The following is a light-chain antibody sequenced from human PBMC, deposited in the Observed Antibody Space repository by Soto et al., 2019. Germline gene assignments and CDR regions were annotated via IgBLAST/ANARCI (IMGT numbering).Light chain of an antibody. V-gene: IGKV2-28*01. CDR1: QSLLHSNGYNY. CDR3: QQRSNWPRT. Sequence: DIVMTQSPLSLPVTPGEPASISCMSSQSLLHSNGYNYLDWYLQKPGQSPQLLIYLGSNRATGIPARFSGSGSGTDFTLTISSLEPEDFAVYYCQQRSNWPRTFGQGTKVDIK. J-gene: IGKJ1*01. CDR2: LGS.